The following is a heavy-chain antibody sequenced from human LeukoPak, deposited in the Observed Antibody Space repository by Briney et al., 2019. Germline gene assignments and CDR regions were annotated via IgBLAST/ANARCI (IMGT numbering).Heavy chain of an antibody. D-gene: IGHD3-22*01. CDR3: ARGYPDSY. Sequence: SETLSLTCAVYGGSFGGYYWSWIRQPPGKGLEWIGEINHSGSTNYNPSLKSRVTISVDTSKNQFSLKLSSVTAADTAVYYCARGYPDSYWGQGTLVTVSS. J-gene: IGHJ4*02. CDR1: GGSFGGYY. CDR2: INHSGST. V-gene: IGHV4-34*01.